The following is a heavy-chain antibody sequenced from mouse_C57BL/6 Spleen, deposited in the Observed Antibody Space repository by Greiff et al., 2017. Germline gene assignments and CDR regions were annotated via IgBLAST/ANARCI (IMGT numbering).Heavy chain of an antibody. J-gene: IGHJ1*03. Sequence: EVQLVESGGGLVQPGGSLSLSCAASGFTFTAYYMSWVRQPPGKALEWLGFIRNRADGYTTEYSVYVKGRFTISRDNSQSILYLQMNALRAEDSATYYCGRYRGSRYVDVRGTGTTVTVSS. V-gene: IGHV7-3*01. CDR3: GRYRGSRYVDV. CDR1: GFTFTAYY. CDR2: IRNRADGYTT.